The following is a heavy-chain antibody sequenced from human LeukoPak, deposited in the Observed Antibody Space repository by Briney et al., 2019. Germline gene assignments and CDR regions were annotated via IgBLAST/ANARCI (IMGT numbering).Heavy chain of an antibody. CDR2: INPNSGDT. J-gene: IGHJ6*04. CDR3: ASGPWGPPLDV. V-gene: IGHV1-2*02. Sequence: ASVKVSRKASGYTFTGYYMHWVRQAPGQGPEWMGWINPNSGDTNFAQKFQGRVTMTRDTSISTAYMELSRLRSDDTAVYYCASGPWGPPLDVWGKGTTVTVSS. D-gene: IGHD7-27*01. CDR1: GYTFTGYY.